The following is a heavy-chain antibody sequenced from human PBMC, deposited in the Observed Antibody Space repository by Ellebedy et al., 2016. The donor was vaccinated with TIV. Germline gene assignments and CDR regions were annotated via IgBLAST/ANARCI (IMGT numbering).Heavy chain of an antibody. CDR2: INGYTT. V-gene: IGHV3-23*01. J-gene: IGHJ4*02. CDR1: GFTFSNYA. Sequence: GESLKISCEASGFTFSNYAMSSVRPAPGMGLEWVSTINGYTTYYADSVRGRLTISRDNSRNTLYLQMNSLRVEDTAVYYCVGRPQSSGWYGPFDYWGQGTLVTVSS. CDR3: VGRPQSSGWYGPFDY. D-gene: IGHD6-19*01.